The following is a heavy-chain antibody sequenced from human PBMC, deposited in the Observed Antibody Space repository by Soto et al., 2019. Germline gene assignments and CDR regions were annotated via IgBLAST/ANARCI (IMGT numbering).Heavy chain of an antibody. Sequence: PSETLSLTCAVSGGSISSGGYSWSWIRQPPGKGLEWIGYIYHSGSTNYNPSLKSRVTISVDTSKNQFSLKLSSVTAADTAVYYCARAGYTHWFDPWGQGTLVTVSS. D-gene: IGHD6-13*01. CDR1: GGSISSGGYS. J-gene: IGHJ5*02. CDR3: ARAGYTHWFDP. V-gene: IGHV4-30-2*01. CDR2: IYHSGST.